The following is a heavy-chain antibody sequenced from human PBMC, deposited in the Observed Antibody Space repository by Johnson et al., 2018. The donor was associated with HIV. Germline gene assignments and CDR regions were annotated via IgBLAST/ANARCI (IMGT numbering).Heavy chain of an antibody. J-gene: IGHJ3*02. V-gene: IGHV3-74*02. Sequence: MQLVESGGALVQPGGSLRLSCAASGFTFSSHWMHWVRQAPGKGLVWVSRINSDGSIISYADSVKGRLTISRDNDKNTLFLQMNSLRPEDTAGYYCARGYCTYGGGYTKVAGFDIWGHGTMVTVSA. D-gene: IGHD2-8*01. CDR3: ARGYCTYGGGYTKVAGFDI. CDR1: GFTFSSHW. CDR2: INSDGSII.